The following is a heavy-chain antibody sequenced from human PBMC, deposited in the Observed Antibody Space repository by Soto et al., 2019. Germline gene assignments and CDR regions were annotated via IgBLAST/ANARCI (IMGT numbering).Heavy chain of an antibody. CDR3: ARAGYDYYGMDV. D-gene: IGHD6-13*01. Sequence: EVQLVESGGGLVQPGGSLRLSCAASGFTVTSNHMSWVRQAPGKGLEWVSAMYSAGNTYYADSVKGRFTISRDNSKNTLYLQMNSLRAEDTAVYYCARAGYDYYGMDVWGQGTTVTASS. V-gene: IGHV3-66*01. J-gene: IGHJ6*02. CDR2: MYSAGNT. CDR1: GFTVTSNH.